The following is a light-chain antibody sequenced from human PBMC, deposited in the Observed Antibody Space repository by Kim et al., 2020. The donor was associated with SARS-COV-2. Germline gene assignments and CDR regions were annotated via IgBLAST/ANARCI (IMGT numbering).Light chain of an antibody. V-gene: IGLV3-1*01. CDR1: KLGDKY. J-gene: IGLJ1*01. Sequence: SYELTQPPSVSVSPGQTASITCSGDKLGDKYACWYQQKPGQSPALVIYQDNKRPSGIPERFSGSNSGNTATLTISGTQAMDEADYYCQAWDSSTVVFGTGTKVTVL. CDR2: QDN. CDR3: QAWDSSTVV.